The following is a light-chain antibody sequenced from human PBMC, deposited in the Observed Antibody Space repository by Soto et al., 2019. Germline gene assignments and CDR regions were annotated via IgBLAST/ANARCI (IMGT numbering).Light chain of an antibody. V-gene: IGLV2-14*01. CDR3: SSYTSTNIYVV. CDR2: EVS. CDR1: SSDVGGYNY. J-gene: IGLJ2*01. Sequence: QSALTQPASVSGSPGQSITISCTGTSSDVGGYNYVSWYQQHPGKAPKLMIYEVSNRPSGVSNRLSGSKSGNTASLTISGLQAEDEADYYCSSYTSTNIYVVFGGGTKVTVL.